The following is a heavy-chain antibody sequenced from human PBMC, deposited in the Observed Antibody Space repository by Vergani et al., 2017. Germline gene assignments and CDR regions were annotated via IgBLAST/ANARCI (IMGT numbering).Heavy chain of an antibody. CDR3: AKANTRNSGYDYLYFHHAMNV. CDR1: GFSFNHYA. CDR2: ISGSGGST. V-gene: IGHV3-23*01. J-gene: IGHJ6*02. Sequence: EVQLLESGGDLVQPGGSLRLSCAASGFSFNHYAINWVRQAPGKGLEWVSGISGSGGSTYYAGSVKGRFPISRDSSKKTLYLQMNRLSAGDTAVYYCAKANTRNSGYDYLYFHHAMNVWGQGTTVTVSS. D-gene: IGHD5-12*01.